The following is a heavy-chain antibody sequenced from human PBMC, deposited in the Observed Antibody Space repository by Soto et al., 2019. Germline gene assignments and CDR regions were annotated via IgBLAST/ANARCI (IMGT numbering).Heavy chain of an antibody. D-gene: IGHD5-18*01. CDR2: IYYSGST. CDR3: DRDMDVDTAMFDGWFDP. J-gene: IGHJ5*02. CDR1: GGSISSYY. Sequence: PSDTLSLTCTVSGGSISSYYLSWIRQPPGKGLEWIGYIYYSGSTNYNPSLNSRFTISVDTSKNQFSLKLSSVTAPATAVHYCDRDMDVDTAMFDGWFDPWRRGNL. V-gene: IGHV4-59*01.